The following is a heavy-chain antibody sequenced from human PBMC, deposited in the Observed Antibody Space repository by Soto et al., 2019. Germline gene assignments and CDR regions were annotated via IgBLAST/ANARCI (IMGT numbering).Heavy chain of an antibody. J-gene: IGHJ5*01. Sequence: SGTLSLTCTVSADSISSYYCSWIRQPPGKGLEWIGYIYYSGSTNYNPSLKSRVTISVDTSKNQFSLKLSSVTAADTAVCYCGRRHDSWGQGTLVTVSS. V-gene: IGHV4-59*08. CDR3: GRRHDS. CDR1: ADSISSYY. CDR2: IYYSGST.